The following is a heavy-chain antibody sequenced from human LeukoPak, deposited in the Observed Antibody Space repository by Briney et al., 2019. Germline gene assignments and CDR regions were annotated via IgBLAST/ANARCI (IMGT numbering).Heavy chain of an antibody. D-gene: IGHD2-15*01. CDR3: ARELGDCSGGRCNSGRVIDY. J-gene: IGHJ4*02. V-gene: IGHV4-31*03. Sequence: SETLSLTCTVSGGSISSGGYYWSWIRQHPGKGLEWIGYIYYSGSTYYNPSLKSRVTISVDTSKNQFSLKLSSVTAADTAVYYCARELGDCSGGRCNSGRVIDYWGQGTLVTVSS. CDR1: GGSISSGGYY. CDR2: IYYSGST.